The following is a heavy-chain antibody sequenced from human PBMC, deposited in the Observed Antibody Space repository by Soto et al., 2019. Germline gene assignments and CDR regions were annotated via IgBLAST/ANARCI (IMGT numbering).Heavy chain of an antibody. D-gene: IGHD5-18*01. CDR2: INAGNGNT. Sequence: GESLTISCKRSGYSFTSYWIGCVRQAAGQRIEWMGWINAGNGNTKYSQKFQGRVTITRDTSASTAYMELSSLRSEDTAVYYCARSLEIEYSYGVVLYYRGQGTPVPVSA. CDR3: ARSLEIEYSYGVVLYY. J-gene: IGHJ4*02. CDR1: GYSFTSYW. V-gene: IGHV1-3*01.